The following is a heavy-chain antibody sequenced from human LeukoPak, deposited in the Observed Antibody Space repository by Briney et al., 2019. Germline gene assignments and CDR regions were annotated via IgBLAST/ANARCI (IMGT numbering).Heavy chain of an antibody. CDR2: IYYSGRT. CDR1: GGSISSYY. CDR3: ARSLQYSSSWYADY. Sequence: PSETLSLTCTVSGGSISSYYWSWIRQPPGKGLEWIGYIYYSGRTNYNPSLKSRVTISVDTSKNQFSLKLSSVTAADTAVYYCARSLQYSSSWYADYWGQGTLVTVSS. V-gene: IGHV4-59*01. D-gene: IGHD6-13*01. J-gene: IGHJ4*02.